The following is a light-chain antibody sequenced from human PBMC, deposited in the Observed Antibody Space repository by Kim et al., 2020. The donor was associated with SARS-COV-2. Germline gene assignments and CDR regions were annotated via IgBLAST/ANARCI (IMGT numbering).Light chain of an antibody. J-gene: IGKJ4*02. V-gene: IGKV1-33*01. CDR1: QDISND. CDR2: DAS. CDR3: QQYNNHPRT. Sequence: IPIPQSPSTLSASVGDRVTITCPASQDISNDLSWYQQKPGKAPKLLIYDASTLETGVPSRFSGSGSGTEFTLTISSLQPEDIATYYCQQYNNHPRTFGGGTKVDIK.